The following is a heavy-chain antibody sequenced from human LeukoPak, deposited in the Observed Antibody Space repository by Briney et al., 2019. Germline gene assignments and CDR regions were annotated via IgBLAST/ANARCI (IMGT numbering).Heavy chain of an antibody. CDR1: GYTFTSYA. CDR2: INAGNGNT. V-gene: IGHV1-3*01. D-gene: IGHD2-15*01. CDR3: ARVSGGSRKYYFDY. Sequence: ASVKVSCKASGYTFTSYAMHWVRQAPGQRLEWMGRINAGNGNTKYSQKFQGRVTITRDTSASTAYMELSSLRSEDTAVYYCARVSGGSRKYYFDYWGQGTLVTVSS. J-gene: IGHJ4*02.